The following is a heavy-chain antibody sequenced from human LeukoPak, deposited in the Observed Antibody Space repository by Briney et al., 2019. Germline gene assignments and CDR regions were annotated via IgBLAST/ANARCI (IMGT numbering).Heavy chain of an antibody. CDR3: AKDLIYGDYFNYYGMDV. Sequence: GGSLRLSCAASGFTFSSYGMHWVRQALGQGLEWVGVISYDGSNKYYADSVKGRFTISRDNSKNTLYLQMNSLRAEDTAVYYCAKDLIYGDYFNYYGMDVWGQGTTVTVSS. V-gene: IGHV3-30*18. J-gene: IGHJ6*02. CDR1: GFTFSSYG. CDR2: ISYDGSNK. D-gene: IGHD4-17*01.